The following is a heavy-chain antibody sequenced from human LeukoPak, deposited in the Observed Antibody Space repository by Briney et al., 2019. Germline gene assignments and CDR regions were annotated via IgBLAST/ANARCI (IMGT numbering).Heavy chain of an antibody. D-gene: IGHD6-13*01. V-gene: IGHV4-59*01. J-gene: IGHJ3*02. CDR1: GGSISSYY. CDR3: ARAGIAEAGDGFDI. CDR2: IYYSGST. Sequence: SETLSLTCTVSGGSISSYYWSWIRQPPGKGMEWIGYIYYSGSTNYNPSLKSRVTISVDTSKNQFSLKLSSVTAADTAVYYSARAGIAEAGDGFDIWGQGTMVTVSS.